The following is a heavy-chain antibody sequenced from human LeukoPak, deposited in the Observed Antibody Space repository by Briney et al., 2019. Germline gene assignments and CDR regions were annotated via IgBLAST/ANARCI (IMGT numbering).Heavy chain of an antibody. CDR1: GYTLTELS. D-gene: IGHD6-13*01. Sequence: GASVKVSCKVSGYTLTELSMHWVRQAPGKGLEWMGGFDPEDGETIYAQKFQGRVTMTEDTSTDTAYMELSSLRSEDTAVYYCARSYSSSWYSAFDIWGQGTMVTVSS. J-gene: IGHJ3*02. CDR3: ARSYSSSWYSAFDI. CDR2: FDPEDGET. V-gene: IGHV1-24*01.